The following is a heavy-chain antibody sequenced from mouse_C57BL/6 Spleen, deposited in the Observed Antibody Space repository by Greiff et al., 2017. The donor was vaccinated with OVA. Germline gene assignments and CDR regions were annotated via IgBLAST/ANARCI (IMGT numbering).Heavy chain of an antibody. CDR3: AREAWLGD. D-gene: IGHD3-3*01. J-gene: IGHJ2*01. CDR1: GSAFSSYW. V-gene: IGHV1-80*01. CDR2: IYPGDGDT. Sequence: VTLVESGAELVKPGASVKISCKASGSAFSSYWLNWVKQRPGKGLEWIGTIYPGDGDTNYNGKFKGKATLTADKSSSTACRQLSSLTSEDSAVYFSAREAWLGDWGQGTTLTVSA.